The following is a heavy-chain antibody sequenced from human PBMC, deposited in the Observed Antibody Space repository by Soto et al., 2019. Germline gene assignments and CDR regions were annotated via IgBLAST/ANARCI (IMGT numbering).Heavy chain of an antibody. V-gene: IGHV3-66*01. J-gene: IGHJ5*02. D-gene: IGHD3-3*01. Sequence: GGSLRLSCAASGFTVSSNYMSWVRQAPGKGLEWVSVIYSGGSTYYADSVKGRFTISRDNSKNTLYLQMNSLRAEDTAVYYCARGLYDFWSGYYSGRRYRWFDPWGQGTLVTVSS. CDR1: GFTVSSNY. CDR3: ARGLYDFWSGYYSGRRYRWFDP. CDR2: IYSGGST.